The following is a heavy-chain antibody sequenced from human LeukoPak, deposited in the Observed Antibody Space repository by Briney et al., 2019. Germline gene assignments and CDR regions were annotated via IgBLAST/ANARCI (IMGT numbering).Heavy chain of an antibody. D-gene: IGHD3-10*01. J-gene: IGHJ3*02. Sequence: SETLSLTCTVSGGSISSYYWSWIRQPPGKGLEWIGYIYYSGSTNHNPSLKSRVTISVDTSKNQFSLKLSSVTAADTAVYYCARRPLLWFGELLNDAFDIWGQGTMVTVSS. V-gene: IGHV4-59*01. CDR3: ARRPLLWFGELLNDAFDI. CDR2: IYYSGST. CDR1: GGSISSYY.